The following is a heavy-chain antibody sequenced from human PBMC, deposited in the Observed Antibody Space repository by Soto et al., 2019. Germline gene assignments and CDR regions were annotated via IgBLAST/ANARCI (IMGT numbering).Heavy chain of an antibody. J-gene: IGHJ5*02. CDR3: ARDGDPQSAFWSGPLGGGRFDP. D-gene: IGHD3-3*01. Sequence: QVQLVQSGAEVKKPGSSVNVSCKTSVGTFGNSAVTWVRQAPGQGLGWLGGIVPMFGTANYAQKFQGRVTITADESTITAYMELSSLNTDDTAVYYCARDGDPQSAFWSGPLGGGRFDPWGQGTLVTVSS. V-gene: IGHV1-69*12. CDR1: VGTFGNSA. CDR2: IVPMFGTA.